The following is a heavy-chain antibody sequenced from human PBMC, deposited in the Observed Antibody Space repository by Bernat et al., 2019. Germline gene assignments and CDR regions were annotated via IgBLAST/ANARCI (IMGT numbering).Heavy chain of an antibody. CDR2: ISYDGSNS. CDR1: GYTFINYI. D-gene: IGHD6-13*01. Sequence: QVQLVESGGGVVQPGRSLRLSCAASGYTFINYIMHWVRQAPGKGLEWVALISYDGSNSYYADSVKGRFTISRDNSKNTLYLQMNSLRAEDTAVYYCVRDRGSSWYYFDYWGQGTLVTVSS. J-gene: IGHJ4*02. V-gene: IGHV3-30-3*01. CDR3: VRDRGSSWYYFDY.